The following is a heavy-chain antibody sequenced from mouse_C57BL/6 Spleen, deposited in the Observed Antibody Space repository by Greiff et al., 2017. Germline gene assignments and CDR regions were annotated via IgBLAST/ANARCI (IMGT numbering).Heavy chain of an antibody. V-gene: IGHV1-85*01. J-gene: IGHJ3*01. D-gene: IGHD2-3*01. CDR2: IYPRDGST. Sequence: VKLVESGPELVKPGASVKLSCKASGYTFTSYDINWVKQRPGQGLEWIGWIYPRDGSTKYNEKFKGKATLTVDTSSSTAYMELHSLTSEDSAVYFCAREEDGYPFAYWGQGTLVTVSA. CDR1: GYTFTSYD. CDR3: AREEDGYPFAY.